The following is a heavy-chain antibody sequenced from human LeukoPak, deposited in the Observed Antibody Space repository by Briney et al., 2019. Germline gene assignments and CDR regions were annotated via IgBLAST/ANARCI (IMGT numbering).Heavy chain of an antibody. J-gene: IGHJ4*02. CDR2: VYPSGST. CDR3: ATDYSGGYPGGAVFDY. Sequence: SETLSLTCTVSGGSISSYYWNWIRQPAGKGLEWIGRVYPSGSTNYNPSLKSRVTMSVDTSKNQFSLKLSSVTAADTAVYYCATDYSGGYPGGAVFDYWGQGTLVTVSS. CDR1: GGSISSYY. V-gene: IGHV4-4*07. D-gene: IGHD2-15*01.